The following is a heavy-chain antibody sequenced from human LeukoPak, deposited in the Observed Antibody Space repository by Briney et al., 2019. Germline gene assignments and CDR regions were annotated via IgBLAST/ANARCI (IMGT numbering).Heavy chain of an antibody. CDR2: ISSSGSTI. CDR1: GFTFSSYE. Sequence: QPGGSLRLSCAASGFTFSSYEMNWVRQAPGKGLEWVSYISSSGSTIYYADSVRGRLTISRDNAKTSLYLQMNSLRAEETAVYYCAMYGSFFDYWGQGTLVTVSS. CDR3: AMYGSFFDY. J-gene: IGHJ4*02. D-gene: IGHD2-8*01. V-gene: IGHV3-48*03.